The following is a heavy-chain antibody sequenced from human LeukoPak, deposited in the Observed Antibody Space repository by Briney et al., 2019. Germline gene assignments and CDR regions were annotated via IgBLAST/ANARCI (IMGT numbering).Heavy chain of an antibody. V-gene: IGHV3-21*01. Sequence: PGGSLRLSCAASGFTFSSYAMSWVRQAPGKGLEWVSSISSSSSYIYYTDSLKGRFTISRDNAKNSLYLQMNRLRAEDTAVYYCARDRLWGYDILTGSAALDYWGQGTLVTVSS. CDR2: ISSSSSYI. J-gene: IGHJ4*02. D-gene: IGHD3-9*01. CDR3: ARDRLWGYDILTGSAALDY. CDR1: GFTFSSYA.